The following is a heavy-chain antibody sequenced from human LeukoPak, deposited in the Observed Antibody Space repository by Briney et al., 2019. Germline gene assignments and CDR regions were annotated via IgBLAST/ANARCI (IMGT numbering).Heavy chain of an antibody. J-gene: IGHJ3*02. CDR1: GFTFDDYA. V-gene: IGHV3-9*03. CDR3: AKGGYSSSPNAFDI. Sequence: GGSLRLSCAASGFTFDDYAMHWVRQAPGKGLEWVSGISWNSGSIGYADSVKGRFAISRDNAKNSLYLQMNSLRAEDMALYYCAKGGYSSSPNAFDIWGQGTMVTVSS. CDR2: ISWNSGSI. D-gene: IGHD6-13*01.